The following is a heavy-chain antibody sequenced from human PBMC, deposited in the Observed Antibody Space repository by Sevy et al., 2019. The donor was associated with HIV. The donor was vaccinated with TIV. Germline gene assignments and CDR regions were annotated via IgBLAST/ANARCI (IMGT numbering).Heavy chain of an antibody. Sequence: VSVKVSCKASGYTFTGYYMHWVRQAPGQGLEWMGRINPNSGGTNYAQKFQGRVTMTRDTSISTAYMELSRLRSDDTAVYYCARVAEYYDFWSGQLGIFDYWGQGTLVTVSS. V-gene: IGHV1-2*06. CDR3: ARVAEYYDFWSGQLGIFDY. CDR2: INPNSGGT. CDR1: GYTFTGYY. D-gene: IGHD3-3*01. J-gene: IGHJ4*02.